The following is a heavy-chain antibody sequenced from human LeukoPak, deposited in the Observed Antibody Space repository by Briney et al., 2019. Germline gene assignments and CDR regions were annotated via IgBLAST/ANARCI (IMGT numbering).Heavy chain of an antibody. D-gene: IGHD6-13*01. CDR1: GVSISSYF. CDR3: AREGLSSSWNIWFDP. Sequence: PSETLSLTCTVSGVSISSYFWSWIRQPAGKGLEWIGRIYNSGSTNYNPSLKSRVTMSVDTSKNQFSLKLRSVTAADTAVYYCAREGLSSSWNIWFDPWGQGTLVTVSS. J-gene: IGHJ5*02. CDR2: IYNSGST. V-gene: IGHV4-4*07.